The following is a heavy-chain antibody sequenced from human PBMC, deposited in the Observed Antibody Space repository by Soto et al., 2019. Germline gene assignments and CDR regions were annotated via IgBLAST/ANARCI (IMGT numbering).Heavy chain of an antibody. CDR3: AKNCQTPYYLHGLDV. CDR2: ISGYNGDT. Sequence: ASLKISCKSTGYTFTRYGISWVRQAFGQGFEWMGCISGYNGDTNYAQKFQDRVAMTIDTSTRTAYMELRSLTSDDMAIYYCAKNCQTPYYLHGLDVWG. J-gene: IGHJ6*02. V-gene: IGHV1-18*03. CDR1: GYTFTRYG. D-gene: IGHD2-15*01.